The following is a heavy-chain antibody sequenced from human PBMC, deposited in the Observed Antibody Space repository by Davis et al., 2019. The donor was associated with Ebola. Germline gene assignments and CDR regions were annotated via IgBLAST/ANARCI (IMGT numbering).Heavy chain of an antibody. J-gene: IGHJ4*02. D-gene: IGHD6-19*01. V-gene: IGHV3-53*05. Sequence: GESLKISCAASGFTVSSNYMSWVRQAPGKGLEWVSVIYSGGSTYYADSVKGRFTISRDKSNNSLYLDMNSLRVDDTAVYYCATTQWLREFDNWGQGTLVTVSS. CDR2: IYSGGST. CDR1: GFTVSSNY. CDR3: ATTQWLREFDN.